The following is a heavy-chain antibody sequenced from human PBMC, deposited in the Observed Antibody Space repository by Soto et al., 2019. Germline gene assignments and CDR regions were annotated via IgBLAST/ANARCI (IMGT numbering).Heavy chain of an antibody. Sequence: GGSLRLSCAASGFSITTYNMNWVRQAPGKGLEWVSYISSSSTVLYYADSVKGRFTISRDNAKNSLYLQMNSLRDEDTAVYYCVRDDRDGYFLDYWGQGTLVTVSS. CDR1: GFSITTYN. D-gene: IGHD3-22*01. CDR3: VRDDRDGYFLDY. J-gene: IGHJ4*02. V-gene: IGHV3-48*02. CDR2: ISSSSTVL.